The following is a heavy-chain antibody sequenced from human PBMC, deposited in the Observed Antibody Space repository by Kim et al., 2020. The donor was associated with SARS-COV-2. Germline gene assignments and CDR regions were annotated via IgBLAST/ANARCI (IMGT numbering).Heavy chain of an antibody. J-gene: IGHJ4*02. D-gene: IGHD3-22*01. CDR3: ARDPHPRLLYYYDSSGYDY. CDR2: ISAYNGNT. CDR1: GYTFTSYG. Sequence: ASVKVSCKASGYTFTSYGISWVRQAPGQGLEWMGWISAYNGNTNYAQKLQGRVTMTTDTSTSTAYMELRSLRSDDTAVYYCARDPHPRLLYYYDSSGYDYWGQGTLVTVSS. V-gene: IGHV1-18*01.